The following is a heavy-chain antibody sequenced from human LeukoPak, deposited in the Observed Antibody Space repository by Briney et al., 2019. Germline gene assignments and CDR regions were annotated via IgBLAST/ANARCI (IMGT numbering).Heavy chain of an antibody. V-gene: IGHV4-59*01. J-gene: IGHJ4*02. CDR3: ARERPGSIWSAFDY. CDR2: IYYSGST. D-gene: IGHD3-10*01. CDR1: GFTFGDYA. Sequence: GSLRLSCTASGFTFGDYALSWFRQAPGKGLEWIGYIYYSGSTNYNPSLKSRVTISVDTSKNQFSLKLSSVTAADTAVYYCARERPGSIWSAFDYWGQGTLVTVSS.